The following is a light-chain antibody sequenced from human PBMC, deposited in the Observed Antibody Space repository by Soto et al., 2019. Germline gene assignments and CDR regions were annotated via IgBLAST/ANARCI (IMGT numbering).Light chain of an antibody. CDR2: GAS. V-gene: IGKV1-6*01. CDR3: LQDYTYPWT. CDR1: QGISNE. J-gene: IGKJ1*01. Sequence: IQMTQSPSYLSASVGDRIPITCRASQGISNELGWYQQRPGKAPKVLIYGASNLQSGVPSRFSGSASGTDFTLTISSLQPEDFATYYCLQDYTYPWTFGQGTKVDIK.